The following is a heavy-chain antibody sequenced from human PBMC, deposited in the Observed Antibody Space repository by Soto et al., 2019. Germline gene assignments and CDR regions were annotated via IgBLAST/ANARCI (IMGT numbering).Heavy chain of an antibody. CDR1: GGSISNNHYY. V-gene: IGHV4-30-4*01. Sequence: QVQLQESGPGLVKPSQTLSLACTVSGGSISNNHYYWSWIRQPPGKGLEWIGHIFDSGSTFNNPSLNSRVAISMDTSKNQFSLKLSSATAADTAVYYGARGLSSDKVDSGGQGTLVTVSS. CDR3: ARGLSSDKVDS. J-gene: IGHJ4*02. CDR2: IFDSGST. D-gene: IGHD2-15*01.